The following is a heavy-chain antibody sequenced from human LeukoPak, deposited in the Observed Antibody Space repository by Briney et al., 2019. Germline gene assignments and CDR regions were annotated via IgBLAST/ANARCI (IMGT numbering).Heavy chain of an antibody. V-gene: IGHV3-7*01. CDR3: ARAKGYSGYDKYYFDY. D-gene: IGHD5-12*01. Sequence: GGSLRLSCAASGFTFSNYAMSWVRQAPGKGLEWVANIKQGGSEKYYVDSVKGRFTISRDNAKNSLYLQMNSLRAEDTAVYYCARAKGYSGYDKYYFDYWGQGTLVTVSS. CDR2: IKQGGSEK. J-gene: IGHJ4*02. CDR1: GFTFSNYA.